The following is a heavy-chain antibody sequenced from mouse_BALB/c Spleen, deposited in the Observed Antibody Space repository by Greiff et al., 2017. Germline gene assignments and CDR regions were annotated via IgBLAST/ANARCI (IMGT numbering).Heavy chain of an antibody. CDR3: ARTIYYDYSFAY. V-gene: IGHV14-1*02. D-gene: IGHD2-4*01. CDR1: GFNIKDYY. J-gene: IGHJ3*01. CDR2: IDPENGNT. Sequence: VQLQQSGAELVRPGALVKLSCKASGFNIKDYYMHWVKQRPEQGLEWIGWIDPENGNTIYDPKFQGKASITADTSSNTAYLKLSSLTSEDTAVDYCARTIYYDYSFAYWGQGTLVTVSA.